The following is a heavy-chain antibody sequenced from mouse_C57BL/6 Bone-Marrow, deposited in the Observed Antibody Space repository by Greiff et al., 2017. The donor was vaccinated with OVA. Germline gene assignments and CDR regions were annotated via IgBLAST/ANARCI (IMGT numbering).Heavy chain of an antibody. J-gene: IGHJ3*01. CDR1: GYTFTSYW. V-gene: IGHV1-69*01. CDR2: IDPSDSYT. Sequence: QVQLKQPGAELVMPGASVKLSCKASGYTFTSYWMHWVKQRPGQGLEWIGEIDPSDSYTNYNQKFKGKSTLTVDKSSSTAYMQLSSLTSEDSAVYYCAPSGFAYWGQGTLVTVSA. CDR3: APSGFAY.